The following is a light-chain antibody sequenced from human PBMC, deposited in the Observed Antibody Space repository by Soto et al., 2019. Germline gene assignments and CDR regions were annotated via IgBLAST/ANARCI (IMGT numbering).Light chain of an antibody. CDR3: QSFDSSRIGLL. CDR2: DTT. V-gene: IGLV1-40*01. Sequence: QPVLTQPPSVTGAPGQTVTISCTGSHSDIGAGYGVHWYQQLPLSAPKLLIYDTTNRPSGVPDRFSGSSSGTSASLAITGLQAEDEADYYCQSFDSSRIGLLFGGGTKLTVL. J-gene: IGLJ2*01. CDR1: HSDIGAGYG.